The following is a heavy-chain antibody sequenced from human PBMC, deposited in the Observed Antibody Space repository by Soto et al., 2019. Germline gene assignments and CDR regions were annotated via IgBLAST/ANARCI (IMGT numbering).Heavy chain of an antibody. V-gene: IGHV1-2*02. Sequence: ASLKVSCKASGHTFTGYYIHWVRQAPGQGLEWMGWINPNNGDTNYAQKFQGRVSMTRHTSTSTAYMELSSLRFDGTAVDYFAMYSGYDYVFGYWVQGSLGTVSS. CDR3: AMYSGYDYVFGY. D-gene: IGHD5-12*01. CDR2: INPNNGDT. CDR1: GHTFTGYY. J-gene: IGHJ4*02.